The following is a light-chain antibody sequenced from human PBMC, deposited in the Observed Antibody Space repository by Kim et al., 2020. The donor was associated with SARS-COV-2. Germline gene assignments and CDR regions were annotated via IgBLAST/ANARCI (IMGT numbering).Light chain of an antibody. Sequence: VMTQSPATLSVSPGDRVTLSCTARQSISTKLAWFQQRPGQPPRLVISGASTRAPGVSARFSGSGSGTDFSLTITSLQSEDSAVYYCQQYNNWPFTFGRGTRLEIK. J-gene: IGKJ5*01. CDR1: QSISTK. CDR3: QQYNNWPFT. V-gene: IGKV3-15*01. CDR2: GAS.